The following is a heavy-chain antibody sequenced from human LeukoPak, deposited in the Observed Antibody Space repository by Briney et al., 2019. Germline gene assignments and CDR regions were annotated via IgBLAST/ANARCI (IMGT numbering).Heavy chain of an antibody. J-gene: IGHJ6*02. CDR1: GGSFSGYY. D-gene: IGHD2-15*01. CDR2: INHSGST. V-gene: IGHV4-34*01. Sequence: KSSETLSLTCAVYGGSFSGYYWSWIRQPPGKGLEWIGEINHSGSTNYNPSLKSRVTISVDTSKNQFSLKLSSVTAADTAVYYCARGVCSGGSCYSDYYYYGMDVWGQGTTVTVSS. CDR3: ARGVCSGGSCYSDYYYYGMDV.